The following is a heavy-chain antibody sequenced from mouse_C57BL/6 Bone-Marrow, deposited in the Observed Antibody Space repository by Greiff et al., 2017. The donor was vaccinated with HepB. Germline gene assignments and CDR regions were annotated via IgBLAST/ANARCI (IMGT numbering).Heavy chain of an antibody. V-gene: IGHV1-74*01. J-gene: IGHJ2*01. CDR1: GFTFTSYW. CDR2: IHPSDSDT. CDR3: AITGGD. Sequence: QVQLLQPGAELVKPGASLKLSCTASGFTFTSYWMHWVQQSPGQGLEWIGKIHPSDSDTNYNQKFKGKATLTVDKSSSTAYMQLSSLTSEDSAVYDSAITGGDWGQGTTVTVSS.